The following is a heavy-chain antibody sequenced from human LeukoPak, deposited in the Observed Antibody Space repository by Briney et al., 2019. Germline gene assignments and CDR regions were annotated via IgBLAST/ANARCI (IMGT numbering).Heavy chain of an antibody. V-gene: IGHV3-33*01. Sequence: GGSLRLSCAASGFTFSSYGMHWVRQAPGKGLEWVAVIWYDGSNKYYADSVKGRFTISRDNSKNTLYLQMNSPRAEDTAVYYCARERDSSGYSSGAFDIWGQGTMVTVSS. CDR1: GFTFSSYG. CDR2: IWYDGSNK. CDR3: ARERDSSGYSSGAFDI. J-gene: IGHJ3*02. D-gene: IGHD3-22*01.